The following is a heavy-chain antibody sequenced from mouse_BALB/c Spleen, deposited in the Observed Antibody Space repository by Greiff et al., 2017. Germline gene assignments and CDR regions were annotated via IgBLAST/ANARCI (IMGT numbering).Heavy chain of an antibody. CDR1: GFSLTSSG. CDR2: IWAGGST. V-gene: IGHV2-9*02. Sequence: VQLVESGPGLVAPSQSLSITCTVSGFSLTSSGVHWVRQPPGKGLEWLGVIWAGGSTNYNSALMSRLSISKDNSKSQVFLKMNSLQTDDTAMYYCARTGYYAMDYWGQGTSVTVSS. CDR3: ARTGYYAMDY. J-gene: IGHJ4*01.